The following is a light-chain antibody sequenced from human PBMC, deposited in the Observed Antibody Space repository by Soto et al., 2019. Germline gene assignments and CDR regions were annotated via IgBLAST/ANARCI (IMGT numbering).Light chain of an antibody. CDR1: QSVGSN. V-gene: IGKV3-15*01. CDR3: HQYNNWPPA. Sequence: ETVMTQSPATLSVSPGERATLSCRASQSVGSNLAWYQLKPGQAPRLLIYGASTRATGTTTRFSGSGSGTDFTLTISSLQSEDFAVYCCHQYNNWPPAFGQGTKVEIK. J-gene: IGKJ1*01. CDR2: GAS.